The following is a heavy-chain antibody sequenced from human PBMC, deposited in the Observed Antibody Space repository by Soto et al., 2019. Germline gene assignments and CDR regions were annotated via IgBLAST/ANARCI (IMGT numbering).Heavy chain of an antibody. D-gene: IGHD2-2*01. Sequence: GGSLRLSCEASGFTFSSYTMNWVRQAPGKGLEWVSYISHTGGTIYYADSVKGRFTISRDNAKNSLYLQMNSLRVEDTAVYFCARAGVEYCTRTSCPALDFWGQGTLVTVSS. CDR2: ISHTGGTI. J-gene: IGHJ4*02. CDR3: ARAGVEYCTRTSCPALDF. V-gene: IGHV3-48*01. CDR1: GFTFSSYT.